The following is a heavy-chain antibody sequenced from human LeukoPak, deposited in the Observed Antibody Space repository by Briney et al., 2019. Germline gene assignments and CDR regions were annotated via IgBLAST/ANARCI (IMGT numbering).Heavy chain of an antibody. CDR2: IYYSGST. V-gene: IGHV4-31*03. J-gene: IGHJ5*02. Sequence: SETLSLTCTVSGGSISSGGYYWSWIRQHPGKGLEWIGYIYYSGSTYYNPSLKSRVTISVDTSKNQFSLKLSSVTAADTAVYYCARYSSSSGWFDPWGPGTLVTVSS. CDR1: GGSISSGGYY. D-gene: IGHD6-6*01. CDR3: ARYSSSSGWFDP.